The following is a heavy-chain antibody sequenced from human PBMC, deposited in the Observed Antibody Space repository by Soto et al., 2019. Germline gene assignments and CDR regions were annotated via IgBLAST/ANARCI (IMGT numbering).Heavy chain of an antibody. CDR1: GFTFSSYA. V-gene: IGHV3-23*01. J-gene: IGHJ5*02. Sequence: GGSLRLSCAASGFTFSSYAMSWVRQAPGKGLEWVSAISGSGGSTYYADSVKGRFTISRDNSKNTLYLQMNSLRAEDTAVYYCAKDLFEEVPATRNNWFDPWGQGTLVTAPQ. CDR2: ISGSGGST. CDR3: AKDLFEEVPATRNNWFDP. D-gene: IGHD2-2*01.